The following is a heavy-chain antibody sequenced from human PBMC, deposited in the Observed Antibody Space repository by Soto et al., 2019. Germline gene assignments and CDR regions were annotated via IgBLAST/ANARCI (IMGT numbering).Heavy chain of an antibody. D-gene: IGHD3-22*01. J-gene: IGHJ3*02. Sequence: ASVKVSCKASGGTFSSYAISWVRQAPGQGLEWMGWISAYNGDTNYAQKLQGRVTMTTDTSTSTAYMELRSLRSDDTAVYYCASSDSGGYRDAFDNWGQGTMVTVSS. CDR2: ISAYNGDT. CDR1: GGTFSSYA. V-gene: IGHV1-18*01. CDR3: ASSDSGGYRDAFDN.